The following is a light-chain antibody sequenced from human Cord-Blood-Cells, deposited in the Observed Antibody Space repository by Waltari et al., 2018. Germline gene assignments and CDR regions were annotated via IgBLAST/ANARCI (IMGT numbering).Light chain of an antibody. CDR3: SSYTSSSTWV. J-gene: IGLJ3*02. V-gene: IGLV2-14*01. CDR2: DVS. Sequence: QSALTQPASVSGSPGPSITISCTATSSDVGGYNYVSWYQQPPGNAPTLMIYDVSNRPAGVSTLFSGAKAGNTASLTISGLQAEEEADYDCSSYTSSSTWVFGGGTRLTVL. CDR1: SSDVGGYNY.